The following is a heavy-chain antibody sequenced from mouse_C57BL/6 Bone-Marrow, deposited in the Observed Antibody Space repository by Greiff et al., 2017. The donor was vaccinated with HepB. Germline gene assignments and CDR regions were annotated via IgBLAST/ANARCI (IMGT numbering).Heavy chain of an antibody. V-gene: IGHV1-78*01. D-gene: IGHD2-5*01. Sequence: LQESDAELVKPGASVKISCKVSGYTFTDHTIHWMKQRPEQGLEWIGYIYPRDGSTKYNEKFKGKATLTADKSSSTAYMQLNSLTSEDSAVYFCARMGSNYVGDWYFDVWGTGTTVTVSS. CDR3: ARMGSNYVGDWYFDV. CDR2: IYPRDGST. J-gene: IGHJ1*03. CDR1: GYTFTDHT.